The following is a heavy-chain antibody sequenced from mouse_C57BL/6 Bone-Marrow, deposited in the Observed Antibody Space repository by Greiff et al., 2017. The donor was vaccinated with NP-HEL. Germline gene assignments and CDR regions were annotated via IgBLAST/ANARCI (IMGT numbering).Heavy chain of an antibody. V-gene: IGHV1-26*01. CDR2: INPNNGGT. D-gene: IGHD1-3*01. Sequence: EVQLQQSGPELVKPGASVKISCKASGYTFTDYFMNWVKQSHGKSLEWIGDINPNNGGTSYNQKFKGKATLTVDKSSSTAYMELRSLTSEDSAVYYCARVGSSYAMDYWGQGTSVTVSS. CDR3: ARVGSSYAMDY. J-gene: IGHJ4*01. CDR1: GYTFTDYF.